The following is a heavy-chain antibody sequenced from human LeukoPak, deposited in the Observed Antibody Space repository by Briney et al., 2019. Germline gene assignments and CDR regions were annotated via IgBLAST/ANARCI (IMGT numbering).Heavy chain of an antibody. D-gene: IGHD6-19*01. CDR1: GGSISNSSSY. Sequence: PSETLSLTCTVSGGSISNSSSYWGWIRQPPGKGLEWIGSIYYSGSTYYNPSLKSRVTISVDTSKNQFSLKLSSVTAADTAVYYCARGWYSSGWYEYWGQGTLVTVSS. V-gene: IGHV4-39*01. J-gene: IGHJ4*02. CDR2: IYYSGST. CDR3: ARGWYSSGWYEY.